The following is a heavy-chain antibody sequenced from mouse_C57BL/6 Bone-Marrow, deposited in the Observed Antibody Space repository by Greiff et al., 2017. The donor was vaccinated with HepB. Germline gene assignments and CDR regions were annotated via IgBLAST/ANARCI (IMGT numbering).Heavy chain of an antibody. CDR3: ASTYPYYFDG. V-gene: IGHV1-26*01. J-gene: IGHJ2*01. Sequence: EVQLQQSGPELVKPGASVKISCKASGYTFTDYYMNWVKQSHGKSLEWIGDINPNNGGTSYNQKFKGKATLTVDKSSSTAYMELRSLTSEDSAVYYCASTYPYYFDGWGQGTTLTVAS. D-gene: IGHD5-5*01. CDR1: GYTFTDYY. CDR2: INPNNGGT.